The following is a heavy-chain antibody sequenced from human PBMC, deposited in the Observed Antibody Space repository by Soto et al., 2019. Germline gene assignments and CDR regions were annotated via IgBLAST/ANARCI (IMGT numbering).Heavy chain of an antibody. CDR3: ATRITVFGLLIPPFDP. J-gene: IGHJ5*02. CDR2: INHIGGT. D-gene: IGHD3-3*01. Sequence: SETLSLTCAVYGGSVTGYCWNWLRRPPGKGLEWIGEINHIGGTHYNPSLKSRVTMSVDTSKNQFSLRLSSVTAADTAIYYCATRITVFGLLIPPFDPWGQGTQVTVSS. V-gene: IGHV4-34*01. CDR1: GGSVTGYC.